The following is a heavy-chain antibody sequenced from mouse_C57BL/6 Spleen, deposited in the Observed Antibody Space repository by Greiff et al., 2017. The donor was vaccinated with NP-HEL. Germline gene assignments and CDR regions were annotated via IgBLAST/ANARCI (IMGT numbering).Heavy chain of an antibody. Sequence: QVQLQQPGAELVKPGASVKMSCKASGYTFTSYWITWVKQRPGQGLEWIGDIYPGSGSTNYNEKFKSKATLTVDTSSSTAYMQLSSLTADDSAVYYCARERDSDDAMDYWGQGTSVTVAS. CDR2: IYPGSGST. J-gene: IGHJ4*01. CDR3: ARERDSDDAMDY. V-gene: IGHV1-55*01. CDR1: GYTFTSYW.